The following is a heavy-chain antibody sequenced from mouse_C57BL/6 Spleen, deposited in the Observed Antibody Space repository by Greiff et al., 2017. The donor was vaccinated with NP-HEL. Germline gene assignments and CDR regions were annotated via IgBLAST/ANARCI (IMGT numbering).Heavy chain of an antibody. CDR1: GYTFTDYY. J-gene: IGHJ4*01. CDR2: INPYNGGT. V-gene: IGHV1-19*01. CDR3: AGGGYDYAMDY. Sequence: EVQLQQSGPVLVKPGASVKMSCKASGYTFTDYYMNWVKQSHGKSLEWIGVINPYNGGTSYNQKFKGKATLTVDKSSSTAYMELNSLTSEDSAVYYCAGGGYDYAMDYWGQRTSVTVSS. D-gene: IGHD3-1*01.